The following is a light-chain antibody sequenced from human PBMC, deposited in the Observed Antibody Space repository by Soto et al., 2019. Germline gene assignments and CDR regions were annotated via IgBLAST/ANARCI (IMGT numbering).Light chain of an antibody. CDR1: QTISSW. J-gene: IGKJ1*01. CDR3: QHYNSYPEA. CDR2: KAS. Sequence: DIQMTQSPSTLSGSVGDRVTITSRASQTISSWLAWYQQKPGKAPKLLIYKASTLKSGVPSRFSGSGSGTEFTLTISSLQPDDFATYYCQHYNSYPEAFGQGTKVDIK. V-gene: IGKV1-5*03.